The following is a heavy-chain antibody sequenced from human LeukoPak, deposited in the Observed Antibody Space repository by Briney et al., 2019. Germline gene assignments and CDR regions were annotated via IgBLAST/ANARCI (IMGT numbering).Heavy chain of an antibody. CDR3: ARAVLGGDQRHD. J-gene: IGHJ4*02. CDR2: MNTHSGNT. D-gene: IGHD4-17*01. V-gene: IGHV1-8*03. CDR1: GYTFTSLD. Sequence: ASVKVSCKTSGYTFTSLDISWVRQASGQGLEWMGWMNTHSGNTGYAQQFQGRVTITRNTSISTVYMELRSLRSEDTAVYYCARAVLGGDQRHDWGQGTLVTVSS.